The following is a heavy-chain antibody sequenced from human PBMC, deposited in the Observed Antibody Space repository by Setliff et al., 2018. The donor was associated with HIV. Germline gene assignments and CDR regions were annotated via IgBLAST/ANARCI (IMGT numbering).Heavy chain of an antibody. CDR1: GGSISRTNW. CDR3: AGCITGTTHWFDP. CDR2: IYYSGST. D-gene: IGHD1-20*01. V-gene: IGHV4-4*02. Sequence: PSETLSLTCAVSGGSISRTNWWNWVRQPPGKRLEWIGYIYYSGSTNYNPSLKSRVTISVDTSKNQFSLKLSSVTAADTAVYYCAGCITGTTHWFDPWGQGTLVTVSS. J-gene: IGHJ5*02.